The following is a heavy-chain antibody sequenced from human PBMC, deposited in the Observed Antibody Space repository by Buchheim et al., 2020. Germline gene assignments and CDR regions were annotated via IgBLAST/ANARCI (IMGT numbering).Heavy chain of an antibody. V-gene: IGHV3-48*03. CDR1: GFIFGSHG. D-gene: IGHD6-19*01. CDR2: ITRDAKNI. CDR3: ARGHSSGRFCLDY. J-gene: IGHJ4*02. Sequence: EMHLMESGGDLVQPGGSLRLSCVGSGFIFGSHGMVWVRQAPGKGLQWISYITRDAKNIFYSDSVNGRFTISRDNVQNSLYLQMDNLRAEDTAVYYCARGHSSGRFCLDYWGQGTL.